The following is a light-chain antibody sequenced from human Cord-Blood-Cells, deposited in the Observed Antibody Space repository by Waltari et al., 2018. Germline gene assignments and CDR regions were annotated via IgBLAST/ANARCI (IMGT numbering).Light chain of an antibody. V-gene: IGKV1-39*01. J-gene: IGKJ3*01. Sequence: DIQMNQSPSSLSASVGDRVTITCRASQSISSYLNWYQQKPGKAHKLLIYAASSLQSGVPSRFSGSGSGTDFTLTISSLQPEDFATYYCQQSYSTQFTFGPGTKVDIK. CDR1: QSISSY. CDR2: AAS. CDR3: QQSYSTQFT.